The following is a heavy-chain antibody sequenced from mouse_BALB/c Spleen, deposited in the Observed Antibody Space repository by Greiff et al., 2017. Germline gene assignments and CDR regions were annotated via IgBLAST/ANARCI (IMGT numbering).Heavy chain of an antibody. CDR3: ARSGYGSTHFDY. J-gene: IGHJ2*01. Sequence: DVQLQESGAELVKPGASVKLSCTASGFNIKDTYMHWVKQRPEQGLEWIGRIDPANGNTKYDPKFQGKATITADTSSNTAYLQLSSLTSEDTAVYYCARSGYGSTHFDYWGQGTTLTVSS. V-gene: IGHV14-3*02. CDR1: GFNIKDTY. D-gene: IGHD1-1*01. CDR2: IDPANGNT.